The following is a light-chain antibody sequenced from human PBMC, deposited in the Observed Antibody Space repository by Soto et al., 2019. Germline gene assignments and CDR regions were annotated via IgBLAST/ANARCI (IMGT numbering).Light chain of an antibody. J-gene: IGKJ1*01. CDR1: QSVSSSY. CDR2: GAS. V-gene: IGKV3-20*01. Sequence: EIVLTQSPGTLSLSPGERATLSCRASQSVSSSYLAWYQQKPGQAPRLLIYGASSRATGIPDRFSGSGSGTDFTLTISRLEPEDFAVYYCQQYGSSLGQGTKVDI. CDR3: QQYGSS.